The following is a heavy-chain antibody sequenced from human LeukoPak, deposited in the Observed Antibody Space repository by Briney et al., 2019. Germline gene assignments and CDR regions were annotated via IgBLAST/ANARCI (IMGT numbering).Heavy chain of an antibody. J-gene: IGHJ6*03. D-gene: IGHD2-21*01. CDR3: AKGVRCGGDCYYYYMDV. V-gene: IGHV3-48*01. Sequence: PGGSLRLSCAASGFTFNLFSMNWVRQAPGKGLEWLLYISNTGDTIYYADSVKGRFAIARDNAKDTVYLQMSGLRAEDTAVYYCAKGVRCGGDCYYYYMDVWGKGTTVTVSS. CDR2: ISNTGDTI. CDR1: GFTFNLFS.